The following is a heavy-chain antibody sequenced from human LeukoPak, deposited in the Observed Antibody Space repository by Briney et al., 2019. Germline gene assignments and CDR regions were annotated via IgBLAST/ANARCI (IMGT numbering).Heavy chain of an antibody. CDR1: GFTFSSYA. D-gene: IGHD6-13*01. Sequence: GGSLRLSCAASGFTFSSYAMRWVRQAPGKGLEWVAVISYDGSNKYYADSVKGRFTISRDNSKNTLYLQMNSLRAEDTAVYYCAREGSSSWYYWFDPWGQGTLVTVSS. CDR3: AREGSSSWYYWFDP. CDR2: ISYDGSNK. J-gene: IGHJ5*02. V-gene: IGHV3-30-3*01.